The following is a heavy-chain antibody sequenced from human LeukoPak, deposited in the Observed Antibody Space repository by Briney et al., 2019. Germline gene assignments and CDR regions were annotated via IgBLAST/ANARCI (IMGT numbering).Heavy chain of an antibody. CDR2: IGATGVDT. Sequence: PGGSLRLSCAASGFTFSNYGMSWVRQAPGKGLEEVSLIGATGVDTYYADSVKGRFIISRDNSKNTLYLQMNSLRAEDTAVYYCAKSIRAFDYWGQGTLVTVSS. D-gene: IGHD3-10*01. CDR3: AKSIRAFDY. V-gene: IGHV3-23*01. J-gene: IGHJ4*02. CDR1: GFTFSNYG.